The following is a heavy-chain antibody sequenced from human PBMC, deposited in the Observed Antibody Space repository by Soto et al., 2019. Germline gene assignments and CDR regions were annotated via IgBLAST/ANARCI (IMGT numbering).Heavy chain of an antibody. CDR2: SSYGGSNK. CDR3: AKGPLSFPDYGDYVDDSYGMDV. V-gene: IGHV3-30*18. D-gene: IGHD4-17*01. Sequence: QMKLVESGGGVVQPGTSLRLSCVASGFTFSAFGMHWVRQAPGNGLEWVAISSYGGSNKYYGDSVQGRFTISRDNSRDTLYLQINSLRDEDTAVYYCAKGPLSFPDYGDYVDDSYGMDVWGQGTTVTVSS. J-gene: IGHJ6*02. CDR1: GFTFSAFG.